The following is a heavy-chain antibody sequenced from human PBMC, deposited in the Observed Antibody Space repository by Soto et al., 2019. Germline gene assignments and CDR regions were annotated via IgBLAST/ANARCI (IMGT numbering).Heavy chain of an antibody. D-gene: IGHD6-13*01. Sequence: ASVKVSCKASGFTFTSSAMQWVRQARGQRLEWMGWINPNSGGTNYAQKFQGWVTMTRDTSISTAYMELSRLRSDDTAVYYCARGSSSWYGHRIRYFDYWGQGTLVTVSS. CDR2: INPNSGGT. CDR3: ARGSSSWYGHRIRYFDY. J-gene: IGHJ4*02. V-gene: IGHV1-2*04. CDR1: GFTFTSSA.